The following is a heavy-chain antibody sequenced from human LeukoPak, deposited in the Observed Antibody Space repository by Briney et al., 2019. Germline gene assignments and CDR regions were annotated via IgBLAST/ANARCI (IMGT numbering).Heavy chain of an antibody. V-gene: IGHV1-2*04. D-gene: IGHD6-13*01. CDR1: GYIFIGYY. CDR2: INPNSGGT. Sequence: GASVKVSCKTSGYIFIGYYIHWVRQAPGQGLEWMGWINPNSGGTNFAEKFQGWVTMTRDTSISTAYMELSRLKYDGTAVYYCARSTAAAGYWYFDLWGRGTLVTVSS. J-gene: IGHJ2*01. CDR3: ARSTAAAGYWYFDL.